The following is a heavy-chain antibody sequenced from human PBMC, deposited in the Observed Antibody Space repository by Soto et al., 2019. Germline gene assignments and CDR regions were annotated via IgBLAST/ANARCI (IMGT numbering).Heavy chain of an antibody. V-gene: IGHV3-11*01. CDR2: ISGGGSNI. J-gene: IGHJ4*02. Sequence: QVQLVESGGGLVKPGGSLRLSCAASGFTFSDYYMSWIRQAPGKGLEWVSYISGGGSNIYYPDSVKGRFSISRDNAKNSLYVQMNSLRAEDTAVYYWARRSSSRNCGYWGQGTMVTVSS. CDR3: ARRSSSRNCGY. CDR1: GFTFSDYY. D-gene: IGHD6-13*01.